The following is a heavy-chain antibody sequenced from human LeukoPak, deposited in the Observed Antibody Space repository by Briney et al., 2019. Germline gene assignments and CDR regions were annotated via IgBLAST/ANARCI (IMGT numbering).Heavy chain of an antibody. J-gene: IGHJ6*03. Sequence: GGSLRLSCAASGFTFSSYGMTWVRQAPGKGLEWVSYISSSSSYIYYADSVKGRFTISRDNAKNSLYLQMNSLRAEDTAVYYCARGSSSWYVLYYYYYMDVWGKGTTVTISS. CDR3: ARGSSSWYVLYYYYYMDV. D-gene: IGHD6-13*01. V-gene: IGHV3-21*05. CDR1: GFTFSSYG. CDR2: ISSSSSYI.